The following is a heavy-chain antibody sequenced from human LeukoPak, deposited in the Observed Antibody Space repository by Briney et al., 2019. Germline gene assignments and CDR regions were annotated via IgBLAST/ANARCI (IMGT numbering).Heavy chain of an antibody. Sequence: SETLSLTCAVYGGSFSGYYWSWIRQPPGKGLEWIGEINHSGSTNYNPSLKSRVTISVDTSKNQFSLKLSSVTAADTAVYYCARGMYYYYYYMDVWGKGITVTVSS. J-gene: IGHJ6*03. CDR2: INHSGST. CDR3: ARGMYYYYYYMDV. CDR1: GGSFSGYY. V-gene: IGHV4-34*01.